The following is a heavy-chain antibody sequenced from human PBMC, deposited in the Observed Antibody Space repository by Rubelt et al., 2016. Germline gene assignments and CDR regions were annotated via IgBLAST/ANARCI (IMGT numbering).Heavy chain of an antibody. CDR2: ISYDGSNK. Sequence: GLEWVAVISYDGSNKYYADSVKGRFTISRDNSKNTLYLQMNSLRAEDTAVYYCARAHDYGVYKVLYYFDYWGQGTLVTVSS. J-gene: IGHJ4*02. D-gene: IGHD4-17*01. CDR3: ARAHDYGVYKVLYYFDY. V-gene: IGHV3-30*04.